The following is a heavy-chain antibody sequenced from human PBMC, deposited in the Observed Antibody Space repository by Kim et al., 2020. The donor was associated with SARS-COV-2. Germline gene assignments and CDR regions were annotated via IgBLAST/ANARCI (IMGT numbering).Heavy chain of an antibody. D-gene: IGHD4-4*01. Sequence: YAPKFQGSVTITADESTSTAYMELSSLRSEDTAVYYCARSYSMGRWWFDPWGQGTLVTVSS. J-gene: IGHJ5*02. V-gene: IGHV1-69*01. CDR3: ARSYSMGRWWFDP.